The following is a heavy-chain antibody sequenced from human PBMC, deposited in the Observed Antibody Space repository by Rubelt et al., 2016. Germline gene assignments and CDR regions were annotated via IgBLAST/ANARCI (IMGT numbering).Heavy chain of an antibody. CDR3: ARLNWIERISYSGLDV. CDR2: ISAYNGNT. Sequence: QVQLVQSGAEVKKPGASVKVSCKASGYMFTTYGITWVRQAPGQGLEWMGWISAYNGNTDYAQKLQGRVTMTTDTSTDYMELRSLRSDETAVYYCARLNWIERISYSGLDVWGQGSTVTVSS. D-gene: IGHD1-1*01. CDR1: GYMFTTYG. V-gene: IGHV1-18*01. J-gene: IGHJ6*02.